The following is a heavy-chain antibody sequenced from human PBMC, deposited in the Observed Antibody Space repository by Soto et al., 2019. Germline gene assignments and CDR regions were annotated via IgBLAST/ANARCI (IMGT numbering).Heavy chain of an antibody. J-gene: IGHJ4*02. Sequence: ETLSLTCTVSGGSISNYYCNWIRQPAGKGLEWIGRIDTSGSTNYNPSLKSRVTMSVDTSKQEFSLKLSSVTAADTALYYCARGGQDFWSGPFDYWGRGALVTVSS. V-gene: IGHV4-4*07. D-gene: IGHD3-3*01. CDR1: GGSISNYY. CDR3: ARGGQDFWSGPFDY. CDR2: IDTSGST.